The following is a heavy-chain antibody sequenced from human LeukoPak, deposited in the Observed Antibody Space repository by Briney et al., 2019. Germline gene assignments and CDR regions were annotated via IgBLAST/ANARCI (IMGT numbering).Heavy chain of an antibody. D-gene: IGHD6-6*01. V-gene: IGHV3-30*18. CDR2: ISYDGSNK. CDR3: AKRSLYYYMDV. CDR1: GFTFSNYG. J-gene: IGHJ6*03. Sequence: HPGGSLRLSCAASGFTFSNYGMHWVRQAPGKGLEWVAVISYDGSNKYYADSVKGRFTISRDNSKNTLYLQMNSLRAEDTAVYYCAKRSLYYYMDVWGKGTTVTVSS.